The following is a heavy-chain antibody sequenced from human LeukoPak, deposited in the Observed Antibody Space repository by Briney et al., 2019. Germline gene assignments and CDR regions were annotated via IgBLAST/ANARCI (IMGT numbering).Heavy chain of an antibody. V-gene: IGHV1-46*01. CDR3: AKIAARDTGEGY. Sequence: ASVKVSCKASGYTFTSNHIHWVRQAPGQGLEWMGVINPSGDSTSYAPNFQGRVTVTRDTSTSTVYMEQSSLRSEDTAIYYCAKIAARDTGEGYWGQGTLVTVSS. CDR2: INPSGDST. D-gene: IGHD6-6*01. CDR1: GYTFTSNH. J-gene: IGHJ4*02.